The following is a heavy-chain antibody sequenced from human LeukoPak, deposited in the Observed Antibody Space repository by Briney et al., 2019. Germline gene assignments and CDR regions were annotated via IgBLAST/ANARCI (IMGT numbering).Heavy chain of an antibody. CDR2: ISGTGGST. Sequence: GGSLRLSCAASGFSFSSYAMSWVRQAPEKGLEWVSSISGTGGSTFYADSMKGRLTISRDNSKNTLYLHMNSLRSEDTAIYCCAKALKRTSERNFGSCLDSWGQGTLVTVSS. V-gene: IGHV3-23*01. CDR3: AKALKRTSERNFGSCLDS. CDR1: GFSFSSYA. D-gene: IGHD1-26*01. J-gene: IGHJ4*02.